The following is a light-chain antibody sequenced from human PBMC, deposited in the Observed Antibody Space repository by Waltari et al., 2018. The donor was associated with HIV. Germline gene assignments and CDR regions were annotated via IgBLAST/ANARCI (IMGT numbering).Light chain of an antibody. Sequence: QSALTQPASVSGSPGQSITISCTGTSTDVGGYNYVSWYQQHPGEAPKRMIYEVTNRPSGVSNRVSGSKSGNTASLTISGLQPEDEADYYCSSYTSLTTRVFGTGTKVTVL. CDR3: SSYTSLTTRV. CDR2: EVT. CDR1: STDVGGYNY. V-gene: IGLV2-14*01. J-gene: IGLJ1*01.